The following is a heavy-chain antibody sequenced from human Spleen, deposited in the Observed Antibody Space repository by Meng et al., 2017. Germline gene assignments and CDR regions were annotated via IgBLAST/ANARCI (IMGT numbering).Heavy chain of an antibody. J-gene: IGHJ4*02. Sequence: SVKVSCKVSGYTLPEVSINWVRQAPRKGLEWMGGFDPAHGDIIYAQNFQGRVTMTEHTSTDTAYMELNSLRSEDTAVYYCAASYLGYCSGGACRGHYFDYWGQGTLVTVSS. V-gene: IGHV1-24*01. CDR3: AASYLGYCSGGACRGHYFDY. CDR2: FDPAHGDI. D-gene: IGHD2-15*01. CDR1: GYTLPEVS.